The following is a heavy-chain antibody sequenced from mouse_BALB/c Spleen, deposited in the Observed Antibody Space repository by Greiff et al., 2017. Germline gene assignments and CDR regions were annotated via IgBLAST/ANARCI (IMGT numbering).Heavy chain of an antibody. CDR2: IYPYNGGT. V-gene: IGHV1S29*02. Sequence: EVKLVESGPELVKPGASVKISCKASGYTFTDYNMHWVKQSHGKSLEWIGYIYPYNGGTGYNQKFKSKATLTVDNSSSTAYMELRSLTSEDSAVYYCARDGNYEGYAMDYWGQGTSVTVSS. CDR1: GYTFTDYN. J-gene: IGHJ4*01. CDR3: ARDGNYEGYAMDY. D-gene: IGHD2-1*01.